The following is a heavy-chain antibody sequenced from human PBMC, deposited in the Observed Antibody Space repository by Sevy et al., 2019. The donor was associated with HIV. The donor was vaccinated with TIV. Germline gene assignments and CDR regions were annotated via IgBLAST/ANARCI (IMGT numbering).Heavy chain of an antibody. D-gene: IGHD6-19*01. V-gene: IGHV1-69*13. CDR2: IIPILGTV. Sequence: ASVKVSCKASGGTFSSYGISWVRQAPGQGLEWMGGIIPILGTVNYAQKFQGRVTITEDEATKTAYMELSDLGSEDTAVYYCARGGGNGXYXXXYWGXXTLVTVSS. CDR3: ARGGGNGXYXXXY. J-gene: IGHJ4*01. CDR1: GGTFSSYG.